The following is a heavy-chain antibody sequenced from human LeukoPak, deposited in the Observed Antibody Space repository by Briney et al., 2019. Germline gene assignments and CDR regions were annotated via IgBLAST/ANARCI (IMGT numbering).Heavy chain of an antibody. Sequence: GGSLRLSCAASGFTFSSYAMRWVRQAPGKGLEGVSAISGSGGSTYYADSVKGRFTISRDNSKNTLYLQMTSLRAEDTAVYYCAKDYYYDSSGYSQAFDYWGQGTLVTVSS. J-gene: IGHJ4*02. V-gene: IGHV3-23*01. CDR3: AKDYYYDSSGYSQAFDY. CDR1: GFTFSSYA. D-gene: IGHD3-22*01. CDR2: ISGSGGST.